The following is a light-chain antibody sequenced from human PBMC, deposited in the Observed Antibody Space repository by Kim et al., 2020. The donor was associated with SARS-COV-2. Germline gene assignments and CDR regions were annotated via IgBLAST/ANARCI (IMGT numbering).Light chain of an antibody. CDR1: QSVSSGN. Sequence: LSLGQRATLSGRASQSVSSGNLAWYQQKPGQAPRLLIYGASSRATAIPDRFSGGGSGTDFTLTISRLEPEDFAVYYCQQYAGSPYTFGQGTKLEI. J-gene: IGKJ2*01. CDR3: QQYAGSPYT. CDR2: GAS. V-gene: IGKV3-20*01.